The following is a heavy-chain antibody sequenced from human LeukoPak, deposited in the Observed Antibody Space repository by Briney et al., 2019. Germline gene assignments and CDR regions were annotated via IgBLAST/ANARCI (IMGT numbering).Heavy chain of an antibody. CDR3: ARCRIQLWSSRHYWYFDL. CDR2: VNHSGST. V-gene: IGHV4-34*01. CDR1: GFTFSANA. D-gene: IGHD5-18*01. Sequence: PGGSLRLSCAASGFTFSANAMSWVRQAPGKGLEWIGEVNHSGSTNYNPSLKSRVTISVDTSKNQFSLKLSSVTAADTAVYYCARCRIQLWSSRHYWYFDLWGRGTLVTVSS. J-gene: IGHJ2*01.